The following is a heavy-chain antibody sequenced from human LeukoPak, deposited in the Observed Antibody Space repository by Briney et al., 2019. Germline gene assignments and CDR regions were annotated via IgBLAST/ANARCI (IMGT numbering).Heavy chain of an antibody. CDR2: INHSGST. Sequence: SETLSLTCAVYGGSFSGYYWGWIRQPPGKGLEWIGEINHSGSTNYNPSLKSRVTISVDTSKNQFSLKLSSVTAADTAVYYCASPGGGSGGGGLLAPGGQEPLV. J-gene: IGHJ5*02. D-gene: IGHD3-16*01. CDR3: ASPGGGSGGGGLLAP. CDR1: GGSFSGYY. V-gene: IGHV4-34*01.